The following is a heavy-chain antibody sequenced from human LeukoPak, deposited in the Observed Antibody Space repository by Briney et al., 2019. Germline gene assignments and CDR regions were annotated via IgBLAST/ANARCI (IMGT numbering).Heavy chain of an antibody. Sequence: ASVTVSCKASGYTFTSYGISWVRQAPGQGLEWMGWISAYNGNTNYAQKLQGRVTMTTDTSTSTAYMELRSLRSDDTAVYYCARSLDYPGAFDIWGQGTMVTVSS. CDR1: GYTFTSYG. D-gene: IGHD5-12*01. CDR2: ISAYNGNT. V-gene: IGHV1-18*01. CDR3: ARSLDYPGAFDI. J-gene: IGHJ3*02.